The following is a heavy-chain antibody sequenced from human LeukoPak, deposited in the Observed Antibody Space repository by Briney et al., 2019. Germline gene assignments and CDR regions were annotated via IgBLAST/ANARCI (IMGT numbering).Heavy chain of an antibody. CDR1: GFTFSSYA. Sequence: GGSLRLSCAASGFTFSSYAMHWVRQAPGKGLEWVTIISSDGNDKYYADSVNGRFTISRDNSENTLYLQMNSLRTEDTAVYYCAAVVVTAAIHFDYWGQGTLVTVSS. D-gene: IGHD2-2*02. J-gene: IGHJ4*02. CDR3: AAVVVTAAIHFDY. V-gene: IGHV3-30*04. CDR2: ISSDGNDK.